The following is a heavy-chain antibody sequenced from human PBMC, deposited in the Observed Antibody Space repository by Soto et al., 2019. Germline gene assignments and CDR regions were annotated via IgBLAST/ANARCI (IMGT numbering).Heavy chain of an antibody. CDR1: GFTFRSYS. CDR2: ISSSSSNI. J-gene: IGHJ6*02. V-gene: IGHV3-21*01. CDR3: ARDLEYDGMDL. Sequence: GGSLRLSCAASGFTFRSYSMNWVRQAPGKGLEWVSSISSSSSNIHDADSAKGRFTISRDNAKNSLYLEMNSLRAEDTAVYYCARDLEYDGMDLWGQGTTVTVSS.